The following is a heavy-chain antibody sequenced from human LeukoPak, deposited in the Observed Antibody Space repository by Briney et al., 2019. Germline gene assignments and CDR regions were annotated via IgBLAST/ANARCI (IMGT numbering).Heavy chain of an antibody. CDR2: INYSGST. Sequence: NPSETLSLTCTVSGDSISSYFWSWMRQPPGKGLEWIAYINYSGSTNSNPSLKSRVTISVDTSKNQFSLRLSSVTAADTAVYYCARVGGDDSTGHYSVDYWGQGTLVTVSS. J-gene: IGHJ4*02. V-gene: IGHV4-59*08. CDR1: GDSISSYF. CDR3: ARVGGDDSTGHYSVDY. D-gene: IGHD3-22*01.